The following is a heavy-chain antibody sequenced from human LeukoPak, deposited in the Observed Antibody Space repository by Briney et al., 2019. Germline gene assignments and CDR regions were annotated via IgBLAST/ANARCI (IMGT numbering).Heavy chain of an antibody. J-gene: IGHJ4*02. V-gene: IGHV3-53*01. CDR2: IYSGGST. D-gene: IGHD1-26*01. Sequence: GGSLRLSCAASGFTVNSNYMRWVRQAPGKGLEWVSVIYSGGSTYYADSVKGRFTISRDNSKNILYLQMNSLRAEDTAVYYCARMGVGAMGFWGQGTLVTVSS. CDR3: ARMGVGAMGF. CDR1: GFTVNSNY.